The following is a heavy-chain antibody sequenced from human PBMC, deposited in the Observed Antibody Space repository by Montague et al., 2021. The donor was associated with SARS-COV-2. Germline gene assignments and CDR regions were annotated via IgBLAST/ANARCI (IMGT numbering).Heavy chain of an antibody. Sequence: PALGKPTQTLTLTCTFSGFSLSTSGVGVGWIRQPPGKALEWLALIYWDDDKRYSPSLKSRLTITKDTSKNQVVLTMTNMDPVDTATYYCAHRPHWPDFWSGYYQYFQHWGQGTRGTVSS. CDR2: IYWDDDK. CDR3: AHRPHWPDFWSGYYQYFQH. CDR1: GFSLSTSGVG. D-gene: IGHD3-3*01. J-gene: IGHJ1*01. V-gene: IGHV2-5*02.